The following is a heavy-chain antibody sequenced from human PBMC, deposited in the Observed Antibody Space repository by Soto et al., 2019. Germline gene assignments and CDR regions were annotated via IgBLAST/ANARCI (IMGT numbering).Heavy chain of an antibody. Sequence: SETLSLTCTVSGGSISSGDYYWSWIRQPPGKGLEWIGYIYHSGSTYYNPSLKSRVTISVDRSKNQFSLKLSSVTAADTAVYYCARGWYSSSWRNNWFDPWGQGTLVTVSS. CDR2: IYHSGST. V-gene: IGHV4-30-2*01. CDR1: GGSISSGDYY. CDR3: ARGWYSSSWRNNWFDP. D-gene: IGHD6-13*01. J-gene: IGHJ5*02.